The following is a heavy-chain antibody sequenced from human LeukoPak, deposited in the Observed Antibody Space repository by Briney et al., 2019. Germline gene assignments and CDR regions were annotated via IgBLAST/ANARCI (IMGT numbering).Heavy chain of an antibody. V-gene: IGHV1-69*04. Sequence: SVKVSCKASGGTFSSYAISWVRQAPVQGLEWMGRIIPILGIANYAQKFQGRVTITADKSTSTAYMELSGLRSEDTAVYYCARDHCGGDCFDAFDIWGQGTMVTVSS. J-gene: IGHJ3*02. CDR1: GGTFSSYA. CDR2: IIPILGIA. CDR3: ARDHCGGDCFDAFDI. D-gene: IGHD2-21*02.